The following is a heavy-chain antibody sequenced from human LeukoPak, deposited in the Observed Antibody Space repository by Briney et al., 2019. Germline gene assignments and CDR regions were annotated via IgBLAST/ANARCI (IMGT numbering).Heavy chain of an antibody. CDR2: ISYDGSNK. Sequence: GGSLRLSCAASGFTFSSYAMHWVRQAPGKGLEWVAVISYDGSNKYYADSVKGRFTISRDNSKNTLYLQMNSLRAEDTAVYYCAKSHHKPDITMVRARAYYFDYWGQGTLVTVSS. V-gene: IGHV3-30-3*02. J-gene: IGHJ4*02. CDR3: AKSHHKPDITMVRARAYYFDY. D-gene: IGHD3-10*01. CDR1: GFTFSSYA.